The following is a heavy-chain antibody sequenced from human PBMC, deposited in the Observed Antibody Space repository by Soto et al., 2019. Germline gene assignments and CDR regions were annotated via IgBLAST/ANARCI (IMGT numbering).Heavy chain of an antibody. D-gene: IGHD1-1*01. CDR1: GYTFSEYY. CDR3: AREPATAKPEGVDF. V-gene: IGHV1-2*02. CDR2: INPNSGGT. Sequence: QVQLVQSGAEVRKPGASVKVSCKASGYTFSEYYIHWVRQAPGQGLEWMGWINPNSGGTKYEPKFQGGVTMTRDTSITTAYMELSRLRSGDTAVYYCAREPATAKPEGVDFWGQVTLVTVSS. J-gene: IGHJ4*02.